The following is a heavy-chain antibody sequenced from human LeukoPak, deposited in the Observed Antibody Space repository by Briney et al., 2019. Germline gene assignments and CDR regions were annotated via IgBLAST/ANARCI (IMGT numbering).Heavy chain of an antibody. CDR1: GGSISSGGYS. CDR2: IYHSGST. Sequence: SQTLSLTCAVSGGSISSGGYSWSWIRQPPGKGLEWIGFIYHSGSTYYNPTLKSRVTISVDRSKNQLSLKLSSVTAADTAVYCCAREEGAQLSLWGQGTLVTVSS. V-gene: IGHV4-30-2*01. CDR3: AREEGAQLSL. D-gene: IGHD5-18*01. J-gene: IGHJ4*02.